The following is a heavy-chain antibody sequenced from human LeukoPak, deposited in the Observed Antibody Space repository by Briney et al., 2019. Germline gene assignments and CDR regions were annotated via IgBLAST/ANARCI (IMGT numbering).Heavy chain of an antibody. V-gene: IGHV4-34*01. J-gene: IGHJ4*02. CDR3: ARQNFVVVTAIRIFDY. CDR1: GGTFSGYY. D-gene: IGHD2-21*02. CDR2: INHSGGT. Sequence: PSETLSLTCAVYGGTFSGYYWSWILQPPGTVLNRIGEINHSGGTNYNPSLKSRVTISVDSSKNQFSLKLTSVTAADTAVYYCARQNFVVVTAIRIFDYWGQGTLVTVSS.